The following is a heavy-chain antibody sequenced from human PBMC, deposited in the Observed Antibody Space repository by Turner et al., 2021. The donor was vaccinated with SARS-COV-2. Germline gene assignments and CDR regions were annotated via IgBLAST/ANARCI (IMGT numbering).Heavy chain of an antibody. CDR2: IWHDGINE. D-gene: IGHD6-19*01. Sequence: QVQLVESGGGVVQPGRSLRLSCAASGFTFGSYAMHWVRQAPGKGLEWVAVIWHDGINEDYGDSVKGRFSISRDNSQNTLYLQMNSLRPEDTGVYYCAKEVQSSGSRTYDYWGQGTLVTVSS. CDR3: AKEVQSSGSRTYDY. V-gene: IGHV3-33*06. CDR1: GFTFGSYA. J-gene: IGHJ4*02.